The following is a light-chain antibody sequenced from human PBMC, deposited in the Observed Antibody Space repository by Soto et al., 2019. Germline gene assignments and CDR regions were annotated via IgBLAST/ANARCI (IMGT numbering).Light chain of an antibody. Sequence: DIVMTQSPDSLAVSLGERATVNCKSSQSVLYSSNNKNYVAWYQQKPGQTPNLLIYWASTRESGVPDRFSGSGSGTDFTLTISSLQAEDGAVYYCQQYYSTPWTFGKGTKVEIK. CDR1: QSVLYSSNNKNY. CDR2: WAS. CDR3: QQYYSTPWT. J-gene: IGKJ1*01. V-gene: IGKV4-1*01.